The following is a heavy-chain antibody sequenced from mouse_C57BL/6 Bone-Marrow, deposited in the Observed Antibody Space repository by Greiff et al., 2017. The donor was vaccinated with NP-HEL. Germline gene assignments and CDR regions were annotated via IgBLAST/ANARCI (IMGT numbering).Heavy chain of an antibody. V-gene: IGHV5-6*01. CDR2: ISSGGSYT. CDR1: GFTFSSYG. J-gene: IGHJ3*01. Sequence: VQLKESGGDLVKPGGSLKLSCAASGFTFSSYGMSWVRQTPDKRLEWVATISSGGSYTYYPDSVKGRFTISRDNAKNTLYLQMSSLKSEDTAMYYCARQDGFAYWGQGTRVTVSA. CDR3: ARQDGFAY.